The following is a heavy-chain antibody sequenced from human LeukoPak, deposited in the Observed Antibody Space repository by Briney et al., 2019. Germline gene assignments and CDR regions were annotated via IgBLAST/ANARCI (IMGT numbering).Heavy chain of an antibody. CDR1: GGSINSYY. V-gene: IGHV4-4*07. J-gene: IGHJ5*02. Sequence: SETLSLTCTVSGGSINSYYWSWIRQPAGKGLEWIGRIYTSGSTNYNPSLKSRVTMSVDTSKNQFSLKLSSVTAADTAVYYCARWQLEWSPGWFDPWGQGTLVTVSS. CDR3: ARWQLEWSPGWFDP. CDR2: IYTSGST. D-gene: IGHD3-3*01.